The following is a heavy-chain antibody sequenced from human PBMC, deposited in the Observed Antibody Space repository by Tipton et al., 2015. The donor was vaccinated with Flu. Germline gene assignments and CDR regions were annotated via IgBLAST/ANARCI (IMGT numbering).Heavy chain of an antibody. CDR2: IIPILGIA. J-gene: IGHJ4*02. Sequence: QLVQSGAEVKKPGSSVKVSCKASGGTFSSYAINWVRQAPGQGLEWMGGIIPILGIANYAQKFQGRVTITADESTSTAYMELSSLRSEDTAVYYCASGKNYDILTGYYPFDYWGQGTLVTVSS. D-gene: IGHD3-9*01. CDR1: GGTFSSYA. V-gene: IGHV1-69*01. CDR3: ASGKNYDILTGYYPFDY.